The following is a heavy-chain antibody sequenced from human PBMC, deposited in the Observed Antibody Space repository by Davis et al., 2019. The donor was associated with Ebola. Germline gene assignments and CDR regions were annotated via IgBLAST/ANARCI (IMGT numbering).Heavy chain of an antibody. J-gene: IGHJ4*02. CDR3: ARGVHCSGGSCLFIY. CDR2: IKQDGSEK. D-gene: IGHD2-15*01. CDR1: GFTFSSYW. Sequence: GGSLRLSCAASGFTFSSYWMSWVRQAPGKGLEWVANIKQDGSEKYYVDSVKGRFTISRDNAKNSLYLQMNSLRAEDTAVYYCARGVHCSGGSCLFIYWGQGTLVTVSS. V-gene: IGHV3-7*01.